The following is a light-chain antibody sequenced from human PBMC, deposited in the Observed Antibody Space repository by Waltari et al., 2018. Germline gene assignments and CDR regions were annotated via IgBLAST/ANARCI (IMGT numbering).Light chain of an antibody. CDR1: SLRSYY. V-gene: IGLV3-19*01. Sequence: SSELTQDPAVSVAMGQTVRITCQGDSLRSYYASWYQQRPGQAPILVISDKNNRSSGVPARFSGSSSHNTGSLTITGAQAEDEASYYCHSRDASGVAGSFGGGTKLTVL. CDR3: HSRDASGVAGS. CDR2: DKN. J-gene: IGLJ2*01.